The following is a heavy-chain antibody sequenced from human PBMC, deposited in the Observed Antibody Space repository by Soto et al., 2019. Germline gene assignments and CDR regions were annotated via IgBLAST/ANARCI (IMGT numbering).Heavy chain of an antibody. Sequence: QVQLQESGPGLVKPSQTLSLTCTVSGGSISSGGYYWSWIRQHPGKGLGWIGYIYYSGSTYYNPSLKSRVTISADTSKNQFSLKLSSVTAADTAVYYCARDSSSWTAYIWGQGTMVTVSS. CDR2: IYYSGST. CDR1: GGSISSGGYY. J-gene: IGHJ3*02. V-gene: IGHV4-31*03. D-gene: IGHD6-13*01. CDR3: ARDSSSWTAYI.